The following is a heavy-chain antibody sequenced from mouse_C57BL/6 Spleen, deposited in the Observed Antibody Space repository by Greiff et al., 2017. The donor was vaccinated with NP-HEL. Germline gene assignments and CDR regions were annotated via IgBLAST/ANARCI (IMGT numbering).Heavy chain of an antibody. CDR1: GYTFTDYE. J-gene: IGHJ1*03. Sequence: QVQLKESGAELVRPGASVTLSCKASGYTFTDYEMHWVKQTPVHGLEWIGAIDPETGGTAYNQKFKGKAILTADKSSSTAYMELRSLTSEDSAVYYCTTPGSSNWYFDVWGTGTTVTVSS. CDR3: TTPGSSNWYFDV. V-gene: IGHV1-15*01. CDR2: IDPETGGT. D-gene: IGHD1-1*01.